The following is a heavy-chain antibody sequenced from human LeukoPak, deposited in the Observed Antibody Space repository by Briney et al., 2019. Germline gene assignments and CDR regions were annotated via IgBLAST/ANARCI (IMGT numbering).Heavy chain of an antibody. CDR3: VRSDWFDP. V-gene: IGHV3-74*03. J-gene: IGHJ5*02. CDR1: GFTLSSNW. CDR2: IKNDGSRT. Sequence: GGSLRLSCVASGFTLSSNWMHWVRQAPGKGLERVSRIKNDGSRTTYADSVKGRFTISRDNARNTLYLQMSSLRAEDTAVYYCVRSDWFDPWGQGTLVTVSS.